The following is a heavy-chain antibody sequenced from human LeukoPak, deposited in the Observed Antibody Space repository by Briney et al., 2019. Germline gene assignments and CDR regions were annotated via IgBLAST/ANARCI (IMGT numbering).Heavy chain of an antibody. CDR2: IRYDGSNK. CDR1: GFTFSSYG. Sequence: PGGSLRLSCAASGFTFSSYGMHWVRQAPGKGLEWVAVIRYDGSNKYYADSVKGRFTISRDNSKNTLYLQMNSLRAEDTAVYYCAKEYPPLITMVRGANARLPDYWGQGTLVTVSS. CDR3: AKEYPPLITMVRGANARLPDY. V-gene: IGHV3-30*02. J-gene: IGHJ4*02. D-gene: IGHD3-10*01.